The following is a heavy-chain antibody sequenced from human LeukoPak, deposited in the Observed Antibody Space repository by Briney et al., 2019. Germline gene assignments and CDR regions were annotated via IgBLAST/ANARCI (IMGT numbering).Heavy chain of an antibody. Sequence: GGSLRLSCAASGFTFSSYGMHWVRQAPGKGLEWVAVISYDGSNKYYADSVKGRFTISRDNSKNTLYLQMNSLRAEDTAVYYCAKQHVEGSSSWYFGRTKGWLDPWGQGTLVTVSS. CDR3: AKQHVEGSSSWYFGRTKGWLDP. CDR2: ISYDGSNK. D-gene: IGHD6-13*01. V-gene: IGHV3-30*18. CDR1: GFTFSSYG. J-gene: IGHJ5*02.